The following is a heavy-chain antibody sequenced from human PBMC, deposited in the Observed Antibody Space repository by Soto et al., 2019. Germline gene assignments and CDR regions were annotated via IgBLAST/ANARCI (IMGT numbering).Heavy chain of an antibody. D-gene: IGHD5-18*01. J-gene: IGHJ6*02. CDR2: INHSGST. CDR3: ARGGGKRGYSYGLYYYYYGMDV. Sequence: NPXGTLDITCAVYGGSFTGYDWSGIRQPPGKGLEWIGEINHSGSTNYNPSLKSRVTISVDTSKNQFSLKLSSVTAEDTAVYYCARGGGKRGYSYGLYYYYYGMDVWGQGTTVTVSS. CDR1: GGSFTGYD. V-gene: IGHV4-34*01.